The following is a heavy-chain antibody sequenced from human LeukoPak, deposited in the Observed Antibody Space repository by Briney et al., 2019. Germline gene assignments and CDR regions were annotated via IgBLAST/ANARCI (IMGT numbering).Heavy chain of an antibody. CDR1: GFTFSSYG. D-gene: IGHD6-13*01. V-gene: IGHV3-30*03. J-gene: IGHJ4*02. CDR2: ISYDGSNK. Sequence: GGSLRLSCAASGFTFSSYGMHWVRQAPGKGLEWVAVISYDGSNKYYADSVKGRFTISRDNSKNTLYLQMNSLRAEDTAVYYCWQQQIDYWGQGTLVTVSS. CDR3: WQQQIDY.